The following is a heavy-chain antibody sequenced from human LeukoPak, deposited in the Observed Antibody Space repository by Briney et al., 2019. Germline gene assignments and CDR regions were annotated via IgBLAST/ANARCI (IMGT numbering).Heavy chain of an antibody. Sequence: GESLKISCKGSGYSFTSYWIGWVRQMPGKGLEWMGIIFPGDSDTRYSPSCQGQVTISSDKSISTAYLQWSSLKASDTAMYYCARRGPYSSSWYFDYWGQGTLVTVSS. D-gene: IGHD6-13*01. V-gene: IGHV5-51*01. CDR1: GYSFTSYW. CDR2: IFPGDSDT. CDR3: ARRGPYSSSWYFDY. J-gene: IGHJ4*02.